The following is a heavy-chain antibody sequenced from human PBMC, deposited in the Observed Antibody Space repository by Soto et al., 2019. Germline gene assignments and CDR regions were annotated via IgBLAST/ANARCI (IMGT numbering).Heavy chain of an antibody. D-gene: IGHD4-17*01. CDR3: ANGDYAFDY. CDR1: GGSISSSY. V-gene: IGHV4-59*01. J-gene: IGHJ4*02. CDR2: IYYTGST. Sequence: SETLSLTCTVSGGSISSSYWSWIRQPPGKGLEWIGYIYYTGSTNYNPSLKSRVTISVDTSKNQFSLKLSSVTAADTAVYYCANGDYAFDYWGQGTLVTVSS.